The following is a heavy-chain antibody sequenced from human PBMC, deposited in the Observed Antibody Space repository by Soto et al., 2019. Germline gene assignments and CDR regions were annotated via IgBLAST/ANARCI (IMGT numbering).Heavy chain of an antibody. J-gene: IGHJ6*02. CDR1: GDTFSSYT. CDR3: ARRRYWGADCYSQYYYGMDV. V-gene: IGHV1-69*02. CDR2: VIPVLGVT. Sequence: QVQLVQSGAEMKKPGSSVKVSCRSGGDTFSSYTVSWVRQAPGQGLEWMGRVIPVLGVTNYARKIQGRVSITAEKSTSTAYMELRSLRSEDSGVYFCARRRYWGADCYSQYYYGMDVWGQGTTVTVSS. D-gene: IGHD2-21*02.